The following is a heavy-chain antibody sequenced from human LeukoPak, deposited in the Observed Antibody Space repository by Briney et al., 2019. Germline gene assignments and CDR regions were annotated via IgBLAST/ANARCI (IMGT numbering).Heavy chain of an antibody. CDR1: GGTFSSYA. CDR3: ARVSLKYGPYYYMDV. CDR2: IIPIFGTA. J-gene: IGHJ6*03. V-gene: IGHV1-69*13. Sequence: ASVKVSCKASGGTFSSYAISWVRQAPGQGLEWMGGIIPIFGTANYAQKFQGRVAITADESTSTAYMELSSLRSEDTAVYYCARVSLKYGPYYYMDVWGKGTTVTVSS. D-gene: IGHD4-17*01.